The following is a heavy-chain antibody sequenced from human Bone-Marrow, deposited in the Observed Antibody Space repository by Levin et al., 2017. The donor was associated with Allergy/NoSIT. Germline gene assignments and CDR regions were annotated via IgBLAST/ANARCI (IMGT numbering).Heavy chain of an antibody. CDR1: GFTFSSYG. D-gene: IGHD6-13*01. CDR2: IWYDGSNK. CDR3: ARDAGRQQLFNYYYYGMDV. J-gene: IGHJ6*02. V-gene: IGHV3-33*01. Sequence: GGSLRLSCAASGFTFSSYGMHWVRQAPGKGLEWVAVIWYDGSNKYYADSVKGRFTISRDNSKNTLYLQMNSLRAEDTAVYYCARDAGRQQLFNYYYYGMDVWGQGTTVTVSS.